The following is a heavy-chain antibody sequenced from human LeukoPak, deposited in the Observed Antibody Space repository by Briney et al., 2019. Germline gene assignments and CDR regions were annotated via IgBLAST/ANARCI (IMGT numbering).Heavy chain of an antibody. J-gene: IGHJ4*02. CDR1: GYTFTSYY. D-gene: IGHD3-3*01. CDR2: INPSGGST. CDR3: ASGHDYDFWSGYYTSFDY. Sequence: ASVKVSCKASGYTFTSYYMHWVRQAPGQGLEWMGIINPSGGSTSYAQKFQGRVTITTDESTSTAYMELSSLRSEDTAVYYCASGHDYDFWSGYYTSFDYWGQGTLVTVSS. V-gene: IGHV1-46*01.